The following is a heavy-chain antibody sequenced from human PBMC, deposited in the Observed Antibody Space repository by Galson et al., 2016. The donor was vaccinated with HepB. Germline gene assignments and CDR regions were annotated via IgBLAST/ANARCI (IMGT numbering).Heavy chain of an antibody. CDR2: AYHSGST. J-gene: IGHJ4*02. CDR3: ARHVAVPGTRGFDS. Sequence: QALDWIGEAYHSGSTHYNPSLNNRVTLSIDTSNNQLSLELNFVTAADTAIYYCARHVAVPGTRGFDSWGQGTLVTVSS. D-gene: IGHD6-19*01. V-gene: IGHV4-4*02.